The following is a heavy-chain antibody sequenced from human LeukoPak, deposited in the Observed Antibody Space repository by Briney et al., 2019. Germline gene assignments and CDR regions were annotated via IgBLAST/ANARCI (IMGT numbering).Heavy chain of an antibody. D-gene: IGHD5-12*01. CDR2: IYHSGNT. J-gene: IGHJ4*02. CDR1: GDSISSYY. Sequence: SETLSLTCTVSGDSISSYYWSWIRQPPGKGLEWIGYIYHSGNTNSNPSLKSRVTISVDTTKNQFSLKLSSVTAADTAVYYCAVKGAVSGSFDYWGQGTLVTVSS. CDR3: AVKGAVSGSFDY. V-gene: IGHV4-59*08.